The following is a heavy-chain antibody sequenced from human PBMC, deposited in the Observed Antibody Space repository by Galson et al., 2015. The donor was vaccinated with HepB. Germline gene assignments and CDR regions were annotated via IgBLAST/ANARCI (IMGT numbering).Heavy chain of an antibody. V-gene: IGHV3-30*04. CDR3: ARDNYVDTAMVPLAD. CDR1: GFTFSSYA. Sequence: SLRLSCAASGFTFSSYAMHWVRQAPGKGLEWVAVISYDGSNKYYADSVKGRFTISRDNSKNTLYLQMNSLRAEDTAVYYCARDNYVDTAMVPLADWGQGTLVTVSS. D-gene: IGHD5-18*01. J-gene: IGHJ4*02. CDR2: ISYDGSNK.